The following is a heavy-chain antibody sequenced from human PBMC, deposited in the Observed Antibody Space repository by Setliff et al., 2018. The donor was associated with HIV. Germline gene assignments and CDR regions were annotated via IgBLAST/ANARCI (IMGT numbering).Heavy chain of an antibody. J-gene: IGHJ4*02. D-gene: IGHD6-19*01. CDR1: GGTFSNYA. CDR2: IIPILGIK. Sequence: SVKVSCKASGGTFSNYAISWVRQAPGQGLEWMGGIIPILGIKKYAQNFQGRVVIATDESTTTAYMGLSSLRSDDTAVCYCARHFGIAVEARYFDYWGQGTLVTVSS. CDR3: ARHFGIAVEARYFDY. V-gene: IGHV1-69*10.